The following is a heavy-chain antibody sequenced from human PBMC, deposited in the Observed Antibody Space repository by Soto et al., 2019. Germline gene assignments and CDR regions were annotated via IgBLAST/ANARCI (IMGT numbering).Heavy chain of an antibody. V-gene: IGHV3-23*01. Sequence: GWSXRLSCAASGFIFYIFGIIWVRQAPGKGLEFISSISGSGFNKYYADSVKGRFTISRDNSKSTVYLELNNLSAEDTAVYHCEKNPGVELVTIATVDSLDTWGPGSVVTVSS. J-gene: IGHJ5*02. CDR3: EKNPGVELVTIATVDSLDT. CDR1: GFIFYIFG. CDR2: ISGSGFNK. D-gene: IGHD1-26*01.